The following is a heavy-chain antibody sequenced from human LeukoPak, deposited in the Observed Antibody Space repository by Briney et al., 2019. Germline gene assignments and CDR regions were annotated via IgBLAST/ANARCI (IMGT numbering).Heavy chain of an antibody. Sequence: SAKVSCKASGGTFSSYAISWVRQAPGQGLEWMGRIIPILGIANYALKFQGRVTITADKSTSTAYMELSSLRSEDTAVYYCARERRTMIVVAHRWYFDYWGQGTLVTVSS. D-gene: IGHD3-22*01. V-gene: IGHV1-69*04. CDR2: IIPILGIA. J-gene: IGHJ4*02. CDR3: ARERRTMIVVAHRWYFDY. CDR1: GGTFSSYA.